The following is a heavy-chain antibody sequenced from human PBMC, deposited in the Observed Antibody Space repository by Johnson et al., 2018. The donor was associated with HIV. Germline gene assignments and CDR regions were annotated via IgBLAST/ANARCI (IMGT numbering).Heavy chain of an antibody. Sequence: QEQLVESGGGVVQPGRSLRLSCAASGISFSYAWMSWVRRAPGKGLEWISYISSSGATIYYADSVKGRFTISRDNAKNSLYLQMNSLRAEDTAVYYCARDKGIAARLGAFDIWGQGTMVTVSS. D-gene: IGHD6-6*01. CDR2: ISSSGATI. J-gene: IGHJ3*02. CDR1: GISFSYAW. V-gene: IGHV3-11*04. CDR3: ARDKGIAARLGAFDI.